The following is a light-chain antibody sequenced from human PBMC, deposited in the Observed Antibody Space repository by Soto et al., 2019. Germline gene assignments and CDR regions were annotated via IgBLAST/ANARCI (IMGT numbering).Light chain of an antibody. V-gene: IGKV3-20*01. Sequence: EIVLTQSPDTLSLSPGERATLSCRASQSVRNNSLAWYQQKPGQAPRFLIYDASSRATGIPDRFSGSGSGTDFTLTISRLEPEDFAVYYCQQYGSTPLTFGGGTKVDIK. J-gene: IGKJ4*01. CDR1: QSVRNNS. CDR3: QQYGSTPLT. CDR2: DAS.